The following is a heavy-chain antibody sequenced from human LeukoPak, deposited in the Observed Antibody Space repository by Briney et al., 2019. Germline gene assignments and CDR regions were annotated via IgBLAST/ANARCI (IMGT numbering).Heavy chain of an antibody. V-gene: IGHV1-69*05. CDR1: GGTFSSYA. J-gene: IGHJ4*02. D-gene: IGHD3-22*01. CDR2: VIPIFGTA. CDR3: ARAAREDYYDSSGYYYY. Sequence: SVKVSCKASGGTFSSYAISWVRQAPGQGLEWMGGVIPIFGTANYAQKFQGRVTITTDESTSTAYMELSSLRSEDTAVYYCARAAREDYYDSSGYYYYWGQGTLVTVSS.